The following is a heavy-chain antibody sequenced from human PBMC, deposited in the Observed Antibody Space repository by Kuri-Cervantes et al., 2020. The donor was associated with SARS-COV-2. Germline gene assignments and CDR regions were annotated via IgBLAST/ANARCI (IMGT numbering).Heavy chain of an antibody. CDR2: ISSSGGHI. Sequence: GESLKISCAASGFSFSAYSMNWVRQTPGKGLQWVSSISSSGGHIYYADSMKGRFTISRDNAKNSLYLQMNSLRAEDTAVYYCARAFEGYYYYMDVWGKGTTVTVSS. J-gene: IGHJ6*03. D-gene: IGHD3-9*01. CDR1: GFSFSAYS. V-gene: IGHV3-21*01. CDR3: ARAFEGYYYYMDV.